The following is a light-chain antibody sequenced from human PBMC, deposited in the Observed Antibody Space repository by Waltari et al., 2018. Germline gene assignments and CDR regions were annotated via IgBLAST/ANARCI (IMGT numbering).Light chain of an antibody. CDR3: QTGGHGTWV. V-gene: IGLV4-69*01. Sequence: QLVLTQSPSASASLGASVKLTCTLSSGHSSNVIAWLQQRPEKGPRALMKVNSDGSHNKGDEIPDRFSGSSSGAERYLTISSLQSEDEGDYYCQTGGHGTWVFGGGTKLTVL. CDR1: SGHSSNV. CDR2: VNSDGSH. J-gene: IGLJ3*02.